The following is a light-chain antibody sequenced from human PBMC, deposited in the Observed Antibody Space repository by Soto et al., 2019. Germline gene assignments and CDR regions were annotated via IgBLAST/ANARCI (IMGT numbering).Light chain of an antibody. J-gene: IGKJ1*01. CDR1: QRIASN. CDR2: GAS. Sequence: EIVMTQSPATLSVSPGERAILSCRASQRIASNLVWYQQKPAQAPRLLIYGASTRATGIPARFSGSGSGTEFTLTIINLQSEDCAVYYCQQFDDWPRTFGQGTRVEVK. CDR3: QQFDDWPRT. V-gene: IGKV3-15*01.